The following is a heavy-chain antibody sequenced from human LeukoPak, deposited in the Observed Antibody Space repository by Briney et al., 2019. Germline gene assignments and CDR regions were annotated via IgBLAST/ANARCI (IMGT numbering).Heavy chain of an antibody. CDR1: GFTFSDYS. J-gene: IGHJ3*02. CDR3: ATGEYSSSWLYASDI. V-gene: IGHV3-21*01. Sequence: GGSLRLSCAASGFTFSDYSMNWVRQAPGKGLEWVSSISSSSSSIYYADSVKGRFTISRDNAKNSLYLQMNSLRAEDTALYYCATGEYSSSWLYASDIWGQGTMVTVSS. D-gene: IGHD6-13*01. CDR2: ISSSSSSI.